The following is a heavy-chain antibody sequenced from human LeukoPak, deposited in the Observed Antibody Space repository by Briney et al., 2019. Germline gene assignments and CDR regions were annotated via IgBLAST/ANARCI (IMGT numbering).Heavy chain of an antibody. Sequence: PSETLSLTCAVYGGSFSGYYWSWIRQPPGKGLEWSGEINHSGSTNYNPSLKSRVTISVDTPKNQFSLKLSSVTAADTAVYYCARAIAVAGNFDYWGQGTLVTVSS. J-gene: IGHJ4*02. D-gene: IGHD6-19*01. CDR1: GGSFSGYY. V-gene: IGHV4-34*01. CDR3: ARAIAVAGNFDY. CDR2: INHSGST.